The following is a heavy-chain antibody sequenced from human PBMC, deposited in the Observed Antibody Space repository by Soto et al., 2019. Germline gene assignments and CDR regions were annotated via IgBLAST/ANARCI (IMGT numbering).Heavy chain of an antibody. D-gene: IGHD2-2*01. V-gene: IGHV4-34*01. CDR1: GGSFSDHY. Sequence: SETLSLTCAVFGGSFSDHYWSWIRQPPGKGLEWIGEINYSGSTNYNPSLRSRVSLSLDTSKNKLSLRLTSVTAADTAVYYCARGGGYCGTTSCYGKWGQGTLVTVSS. CDR3: ARGGGYCGTTSCYGK. CDR2: INYSGST. J-gene: IGHJ4*02.